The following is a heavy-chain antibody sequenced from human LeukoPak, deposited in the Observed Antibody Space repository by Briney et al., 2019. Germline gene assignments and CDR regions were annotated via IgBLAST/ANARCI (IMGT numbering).Heavy chain of an antibody. V-gene: IGHV1-8*01. D-gene: IGHD3-10*01. J-gene: IGHJ6*03. CDR3: ARGVRGYYYYYMDV. CDR2: MNPNSGNT. CDR1: GYTFTSYD. Sequence: ASVKVSCKASGYTFTSYDINWVRQATGQGLEWMGWMNPNSGNTDYAQKFQGRVTMTRKTSISTAYMELSSLRSEDTAVYYCARGVRGYYYYYMDVWGKGTTVTISS.